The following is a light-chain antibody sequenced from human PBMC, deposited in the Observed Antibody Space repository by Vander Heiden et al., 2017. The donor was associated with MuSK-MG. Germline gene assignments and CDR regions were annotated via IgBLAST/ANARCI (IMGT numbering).Light chain of an antibody. CDR3: QQRGSSPYT. CDR1: QSVWSNF. Sequence: EIVLTQSPGSLSLSPGDRATLSCRASQSVWSNFLSWYQKNPGQARRLVIYGASNRAPGIPDRVSGSGSGTEFTLTISRLEPEDFAVYYCQQRGSSPYTFGQGTNLEIK. J-gene: IGKJ2*01. V-gene: IGKV3-20*01. CDR2: GAS.